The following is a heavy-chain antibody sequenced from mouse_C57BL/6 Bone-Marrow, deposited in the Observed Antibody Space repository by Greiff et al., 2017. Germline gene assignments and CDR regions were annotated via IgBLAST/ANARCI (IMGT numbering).Heavy chain of an antibody. J-gene: IGHJ1*03. CDR1: GYTFTSYW. Sequence: VQLQQPGAELVKPGASVKLSCKASGYTFTSYWMHWVKQRPGQGLEWIGMIHPNSGSTNYNEKFKSKATLTVDKSSSTAYMQLSSLTSEDSAVXYCARSTVEWYFDVWGTGTTVTVSS. D-gene: IGHD1-1*01. V-gene: IGHV1-64*01. CDR2: IHPNSGST. CDR3: ARSTVEWYFDV.